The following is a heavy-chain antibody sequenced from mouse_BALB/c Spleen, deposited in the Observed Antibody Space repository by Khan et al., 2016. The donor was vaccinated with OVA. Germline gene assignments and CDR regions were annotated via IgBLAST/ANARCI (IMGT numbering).Heavy chain of an antibody. V-gene: IGHV2-2*01. Sequence: QVQLKESGPGLVQPSQSLSITCTVSGFSLSTYGIHWVRQSPGKGLEWLGVIWNDGRTDYNVHFIYRLSITKDNSKSQVFFKMNSLQPDDTAIYYCARPSYRYYFTYWRQGTLVTVSA. J-gene: IGHJ3*01. D-gene: IGHD2-12*01. CDR2: IWNDGRT. CDR3: ARPSYRYYFTY. CDR1: GFSLSTYG.